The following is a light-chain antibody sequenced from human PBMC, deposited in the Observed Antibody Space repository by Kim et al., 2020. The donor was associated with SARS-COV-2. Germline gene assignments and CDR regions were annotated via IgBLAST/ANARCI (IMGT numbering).Light chain of an antibody. J-gene: IGKJ1*01. CDR1: QSISSW. CDR2: DGS. Sequence: ASVGDRVTITCRASQSISSWLAWYQQKPGKAPKLLIYDGSSLESGVPSRFSGSGYGKEFTLTISSLQPDDFATYYCKQYNSYSTFGQGTKVDIK. V-gene: IGKV1-5*01. CDR3: KQYNSYST.